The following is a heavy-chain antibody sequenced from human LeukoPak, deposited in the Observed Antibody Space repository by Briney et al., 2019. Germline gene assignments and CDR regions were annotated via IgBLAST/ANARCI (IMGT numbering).Heavy chain of an antibody. J-gene: IGHJ4*02. V-gene: IGHV3-23*01. D-gene: IGHD4-11*01. CDR2: ISGSGDST. CDR1: GFTFRKFA. Sequence: PGGSLRLSCAASGFTFRKFAMSWVRQAPGKGLEWVSAISGSGDSTYYADSVKGRFTISRDNSKNTLYLQMNSLRAEDTAVYYCAKNRVNYYYFDYWGQGTLVTVSS. CDR3: AKNRVNYYYFDY.